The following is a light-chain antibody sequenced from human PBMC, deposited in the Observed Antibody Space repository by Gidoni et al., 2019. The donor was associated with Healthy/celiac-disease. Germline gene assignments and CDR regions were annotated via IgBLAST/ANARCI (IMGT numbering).Light chain of an antibody. V-gene: IGKV1-5*01. CDR3: QQYNGYSFT. Sequence: DIQMTHSPSTLSASVGDRVTIARRSSQSISSWLVWYQQKPGKAPKLLIYDASSLASGVPSRFSGSGSGTEVTLTISSLRTDDFATYYCQQYNGYSFTFGEGTKLEIK. CDR2: DAS. CDR1: QSISSW. J-gene: IGKJ2*01.